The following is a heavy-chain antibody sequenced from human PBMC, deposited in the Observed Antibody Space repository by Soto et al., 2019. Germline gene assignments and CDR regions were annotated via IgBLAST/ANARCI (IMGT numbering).Heavy chain of an antibody. CDR3: ARGTSWDFDDNAYYAH. CDR2: IKQDGSEK. D-gene: IGHD3-22*01. V-gene: IGHV3-7*03. CDR1: GLTFSVYW. Sequence: AGYLRLACAAYGLTFSVYWMGWVRQAPGKGLEWVASIKQDGSEKYYVDYVRGRFTISRDNTKKSLYLQMNSLRDEDKAMYYCARGTSWDFDDNAYYAHWGQGTLVTVSS. J-gene: IGHJ4*02.